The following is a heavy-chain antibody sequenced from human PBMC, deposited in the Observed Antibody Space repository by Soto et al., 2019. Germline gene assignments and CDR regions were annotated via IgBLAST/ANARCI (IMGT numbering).Heavy chain of an antibody. Sequence: QVQLVQSGAEVKKPGASVKVSCKTSGYSFTDWYIHWVRQAPGQGLEWMGIINPSGGFTTYAQKFQGIVTMTRDTSTSTVYMELSSLRSEDTAVYYCARYPSSLWFGELSVGFDPWGQGTLVTVSS. CDR1: GYSFTDWY. D-gene: IGHD3-10*01. V-gene: IGHV1-46*01. J-gene: IGHJ5*02. CDR3: ARYPSSLWFGELSVGFDP. CDR2: INPSGGFT.